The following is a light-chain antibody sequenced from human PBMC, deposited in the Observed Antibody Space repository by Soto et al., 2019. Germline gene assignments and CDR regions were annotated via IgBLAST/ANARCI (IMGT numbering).Light chain of an antibody. Sequence: TQSPGPLSLSPGERATLSCRASQSVSSSYLAWYKQKPGKVPKLLIYAASTLQSGVPSRFSGSGSGTYVTLTISSLQPEDAATYSEQKCSGSPPFTCGRGTYVYIK. V-gene: IGKV1-27*01. J-gene: IGKJ3*01. CDR3: QKCSGSPPFT. CDR1: QSVSSSY. CDR2: AAS.